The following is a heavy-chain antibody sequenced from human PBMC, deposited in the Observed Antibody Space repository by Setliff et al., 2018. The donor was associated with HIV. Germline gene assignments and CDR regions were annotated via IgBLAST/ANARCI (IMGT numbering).Heavy chain of an antibody. CDR1: GYTFSDYY. V-gene: IGHV1-69-2*01. D-gene: IGHD2-15*01. Sequence: GASVKVSCKVSGYTFSDYYMHWVQQAPGKGLEWMGLVDPEDGEARYAQKFRGRVTITADTSTDTAYMQLSSLRSEDTAMYYCAREGRGGNSYLYHYYGMDVWGQGTTVTVSS. CDR3: AREGRGGNSYLYHYYGMDV. CDR2: VDPEDGEA. J-gene: IGHJ6*02.